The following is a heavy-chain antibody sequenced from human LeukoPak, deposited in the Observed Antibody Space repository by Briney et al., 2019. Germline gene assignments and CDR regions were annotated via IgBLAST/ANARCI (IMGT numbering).Heavy chain of an antibody. J-gene: IGHJ1*01. CDR3: ARGGRGYCSGGSCHSIAH. CDR1: GYTFTSYD. V-gene: IGHV1-8*01. D-gene: IGHD2-15*01. CDR2: MNPNSGNT. Sequence: ASVKVSCKASGYTFTSYDINWVRQATGQGLEWMGWMNPNSGNTGYAQKFQGRVTMTRNTSISTAYMELSSLRSEDTAVYYCARGGRGYCSGGSCHSIAHWGQGTLVTVSS.